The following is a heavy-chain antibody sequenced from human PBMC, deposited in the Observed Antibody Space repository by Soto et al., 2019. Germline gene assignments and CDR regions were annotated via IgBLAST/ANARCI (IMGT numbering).Heavy chain of an antibody. V-gene: IGHV3-30*18. J-gene: IGHJ6*02. CDR3: GKDLVSYDDLEARLDAMDV. Sequence: QVQLVESGGGVVQPGRSLRLSCAVSGFTFSSYGMHWVRQAPDKGLEWVAVISYDGSNNYYADSVKGRFTIFRDNTTKTLYQQVNSLRTEDTGVYYCGKDLVSYDDLEARLDAMDVWGQGTTVTVSS. D-gene: IGHD4-17*01. CDR1: GFTFSSYG. CDR2: ISYDGSNN.